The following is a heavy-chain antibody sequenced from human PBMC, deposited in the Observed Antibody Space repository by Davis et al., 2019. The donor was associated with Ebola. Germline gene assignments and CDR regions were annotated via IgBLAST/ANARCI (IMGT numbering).Heavy chain of an antibody. J-gene: IGHJ1*01. CDR1: GYTFTSYG. V-gene: IGHV1-18*01. CDR3: ATNDYGDYLYFLH. D-gene: IGHD4-17*01. Sequence: ASVKVSCKASGYTFTSYGISWVRQAPGQGLEWMGWINVNTGYTRYAENFQDRLTMATDTSMSTAYMELSSLTSDDTAVYYCATNDYGDYLYFLHWGQGTLVTVSS. CDR2: INVNTGYT.